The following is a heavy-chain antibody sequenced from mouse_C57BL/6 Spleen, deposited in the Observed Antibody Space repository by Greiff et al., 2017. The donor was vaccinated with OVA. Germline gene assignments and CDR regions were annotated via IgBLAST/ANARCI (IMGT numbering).Heavy chain of an antibody. D-gene: IGHD1-1*01. Sequence: EVKLQESGAELVRPGASVKLSCTASGFNIKDYYMHWVKQRPEQGLEWIGRIDPEDGDTEYAPKFQGKATMTADTSSNTAYLQLSSLTSEDTAVYYCTGYYGSSPWFAYWGQGTLVTVSA. CDR3: TGYYGSSPWFAY. V-gene: IGHV14-1*01. J-gene: IGHJ3*01. CDR1: GFNIKDYY. CDR2: IDPEDGDT.